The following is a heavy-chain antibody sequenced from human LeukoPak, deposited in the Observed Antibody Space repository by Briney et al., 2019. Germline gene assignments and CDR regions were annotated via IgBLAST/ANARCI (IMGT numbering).Heavy chain of an antibody. CDR2: INPNIGDT. CDR1: GYTFTGYY. J-gene: IGHJ4*02. V-gene: IGHV1-2*02. Sequence: ASVKVSCKASGYTFTGYYMHWVRQAPGQGLEWMGWINPNIGDTNYAQKFQGRVTMTRDTSISTAYMELSRLRFDDTVVYYCARINSSRWYDFWGQGNLVTVSS. D-gene: IGHD6-13*01. CDR3: ARINSSRWYDF.